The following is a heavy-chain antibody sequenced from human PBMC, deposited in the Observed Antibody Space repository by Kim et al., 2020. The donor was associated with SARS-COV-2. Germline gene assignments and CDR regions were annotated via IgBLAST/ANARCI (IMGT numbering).Heavy chain of an antibody. J-gene: IGHJ6*02. V-gene: IGHV3-9*01. Sequence: GGSLRLSCAASGFRFDDYALHWVRQPPGKGLEWVSGISWNGGNKGYADSVMGRFTISRDNAKNFMYLQMNERRTDDSALYSCARSGDGTYPQGAYYYGLDVWGQGTTVTVSS. CDR1: GFRFDDYA. D-gene: IGHD3-16*02. CDR2: ISWNGGNK. CDR3: ARSGDGTYPQGAYYYGLDV.